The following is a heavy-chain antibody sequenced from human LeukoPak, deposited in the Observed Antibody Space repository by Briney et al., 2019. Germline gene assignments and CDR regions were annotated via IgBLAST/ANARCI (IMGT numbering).Heavy chain of an antibody. D-gene: IGHD6-13*01. J-gene: IGHJ6*02. Sequence: SGTLSLTCAVSGGSISSSNWWSWVRQPPGKGLDWIGEIYHSGSTNYNPSLKSRVTISVDKSKNQFSLKLSSVTAADTAVYYCASPHPGIAAAGTGSGYYYGMDVWGQGTTVTVSS. CDR2: IYHSGST. V-gene: IGHV4-4*02. CDR1: GGSISSSNW. CDR3: ASPHPGIAAAGTGSGYYYGMDV.